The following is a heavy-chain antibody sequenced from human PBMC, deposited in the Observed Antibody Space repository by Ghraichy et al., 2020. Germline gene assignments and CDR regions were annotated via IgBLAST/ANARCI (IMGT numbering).Heavy chain of an antibody. CDR1: GGSISSYY. CDR3: ARDRGVATPYYYGMDV. D-gene: IGHD5-12*01. CDR2: IYYSGST. Sequence: SETLSLTCTVSGGSISSYYWSWIRQPPGKGLEWIGYIYYSGSTNYNPSLKSRVTISVDTSKNQFSLKLSSVTAADTAVYYCARDRGVATPYYYGMDVWGQGTTVTVSS. J-gene: IGHJ6*02. V-gene: IGHV4-59*01.